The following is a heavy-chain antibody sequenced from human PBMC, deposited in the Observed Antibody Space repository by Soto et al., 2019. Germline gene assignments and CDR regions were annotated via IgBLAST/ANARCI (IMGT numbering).Heavy chain of an antibody. CDR1: GDSITNSNW. D-gene: IGHD1-1*01. CDR3: ARDLGTGTDY. V-gene: IGHV4-4*02. CDR2: IYHSGTT. J-gene: IGHJ4*02. Sequence: QVQLQESGPGLVKPSATLSLTCAVSGDSITNSNWWRWGRQAPGKVLEWIGEIYHSGTTTYNPSLKSRATISVDPTNNHFSLTLTSVTAADTAVYYFARDLGTGTDYWGQGTLVTVAS.